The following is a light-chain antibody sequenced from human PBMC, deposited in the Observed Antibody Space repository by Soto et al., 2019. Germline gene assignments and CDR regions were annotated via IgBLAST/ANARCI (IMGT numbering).Light chain of an antibody. V-gene: IGLV2-11*01. J-gene: IGLJ1*01. CDR1: NSDVGAYNY. Sequence: QSALTQPRSVSGSPGQSVTISCTGTNSDVGAYNYVSWYQQHPGKAPKLMIYDVSKRPSGVPDRFSGSKSGNTASLTISGLQAEDEADYYCSSYTGSSTSNYVFETGTKLTVL. CDR3: SSYTGSSTSNYV. CDR2: DVS.